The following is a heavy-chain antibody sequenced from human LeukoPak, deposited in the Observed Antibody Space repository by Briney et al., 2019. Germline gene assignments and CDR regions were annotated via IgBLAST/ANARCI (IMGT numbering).Heavy chain of an antibody. CDR2: ISYDGSNK. CDR3: ANAILNYGMDV. J-gene: IGHJ6*02. Sequence: GGSLRLSCAASGFTFSSYGVHWVRQAPGKGLEWVAVISYDGSNKYYADSVKGRFTISRDNSKNTLYLQMNSLRAEDTAVYYCANAILNYGMDVWGQGTTVTVSS. CDR1: GFTFSSYG. V-gene: IGHV3-30*18.